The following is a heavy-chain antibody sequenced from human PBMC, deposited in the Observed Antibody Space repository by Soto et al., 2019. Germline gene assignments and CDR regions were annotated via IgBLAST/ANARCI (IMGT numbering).Heavy chain of an antibody. D-gene: IGHD4-17*01. J-gene: IGHJ1*01. Sequence: EVQLLESGGGLRQPGGSLRLSCAASGFTFSTYAMSWFRQAPGKGLEWVSAISRSGGTTYYADSVKGRFTISRDNSKNTLYLQMSSLRDDDTAVYYCAKDYGAFEFIDRWGQRTLVTVSS. CDR3: AKDYGAFEFIDR. CDR1: GFTFSTYA. V-gene: IGHV3-23*01. CDR2: ISRSGGTT.